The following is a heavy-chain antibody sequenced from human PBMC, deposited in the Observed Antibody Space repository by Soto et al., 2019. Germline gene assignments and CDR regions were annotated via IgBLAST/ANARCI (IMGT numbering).Heavy chain of an antibody. CDR2: INPRDGST. V-gene: IGHV1-46*01. Sequence: QVQLVQSGAEVKKPGASLKVSCKASGYTFTSYYVHWVRQAPGQGLEGMGIINPRDGSTSYARKFQGLVIMTRDPSTSTVYMELGRLGSEDSAMYYCARDISKDYGDLPGYWGKGTLVTVSS. J-gene: IGHJ4*02. D-gene: IGHD4-17*01. CDR1: GYTFTSYY. CDR3: ARDISKDYGDLPGY.